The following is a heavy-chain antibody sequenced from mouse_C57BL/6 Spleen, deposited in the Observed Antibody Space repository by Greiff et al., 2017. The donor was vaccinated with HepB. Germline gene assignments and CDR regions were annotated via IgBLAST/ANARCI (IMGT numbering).Heavy chain of an antibody. J-gene: IGHJ1*03. CDR3: ARRYYGSVYFDD. V-gene: IGHV1-80*01. CDR1: GYAFSSYW. CDR2: IYPGDGDT. D-gene: IGHD1-1*01. Sequence: VQLQQSGAELVKPGASVKISCKASGYAFSSYWMNWVKQRPGKGLEWIGQIYPGDGDTNYNGKFKGKATLTADKSSSTAYMQLSSLTSEDSEVYFCARRYYGSVYFDDWGTGTTVTVSS.